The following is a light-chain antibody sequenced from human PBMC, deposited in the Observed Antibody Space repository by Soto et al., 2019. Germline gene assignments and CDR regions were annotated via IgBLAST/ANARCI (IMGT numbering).Light chain of an antibody. CDR2: GAS. CDR3: QQYNNWPPLT. Sequence: EIEMTQSPATLSVSPGERATLSCRASQNVSSNLAWYQQKPGQAPRLLIYGASTRATGIPARFSGSGSGTEFTLTISSLQSEDFAVYYCQQYNNWPPLTFGGGTKVEVK. V-gene: IGKV3-15*01. J-gene: IGKJ4*01. CDR1: QNVSSN.